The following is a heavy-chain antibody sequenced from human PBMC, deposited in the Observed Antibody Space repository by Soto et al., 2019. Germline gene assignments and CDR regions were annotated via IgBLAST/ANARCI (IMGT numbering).Heavy chain of an antibody. J-gene: IGHJ6*02. CDR3: ARDSSSSSWFRGMDV. V-gene: IGHV4-31*03. CDR1: GGSISSGGYY. Sequence: QVQLQESGPGLVKPSQTLSLTCTVSGGSISSGGYYWSWIRQHPGKGLEWIGYIYYRGSTYYNPSLKSRVTISVDTSKNQFSLKLSSVTAADTAVYYCARDSSSSSWFRGMDVWGQGTTVTVSS. CDR2: IYYRGST. D-gene: IGHD6-13*01.